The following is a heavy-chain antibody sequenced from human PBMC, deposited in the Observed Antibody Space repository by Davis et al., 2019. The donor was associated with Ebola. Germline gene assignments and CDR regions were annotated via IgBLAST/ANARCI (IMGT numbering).Heavy chain of an antibody. D-gene: IGHD3-22*01. Sequence: AASVKVSCKASGYTFTTYAMHWVRQAPGQRLEWMGWINAGNGNTKYSQKFQGRVIITRDTSASTAYMELSSLRSEDTAVYYCARPLRGGYYDNSGYYNALAAFDIWGQGTMVTVSS. J-gene: IGHJ3*02. CDR2: INAGNGNT. V-gene: IGHV1-3*01. CDR1: GYTFTTYA. CDR3: ARPLRGGYYDNSGYYNALAAFDI.